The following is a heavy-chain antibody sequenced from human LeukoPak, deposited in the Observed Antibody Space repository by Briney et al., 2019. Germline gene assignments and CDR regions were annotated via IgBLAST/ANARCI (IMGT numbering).Heavy chain of an antibody. CDR1: GGSISSSSYY. V-gene: IGHV4-39*07. J-gene: IGHJ3*02. D-gene: IGHD3-22*01. Sequence: SETLSLTCTVSGGSISSSSYYWGWIRQPPGKGLEWIGSIYYSGSTYYNPSLKSRVTISVDTSKNQFSLKLSSVTAADTAVYYCARAASSGQTDAFDIWGQGTMVTVSS. CDR2: IYYSGST. CDR3: ARAASSGQTDAFDI.